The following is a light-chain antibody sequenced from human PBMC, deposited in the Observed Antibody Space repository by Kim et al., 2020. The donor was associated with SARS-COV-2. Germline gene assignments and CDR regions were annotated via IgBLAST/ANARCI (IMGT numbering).Light chain of an antibody. J-gene: IGLJ1*01. Sequence: QSVTISCNGTSSDVGGYNYVSWYQHHPGKAPKLIIYDVTKRPSGVPDRFSGSKSGNAASLTISGLQAEDEADYYCCSYAGRYTFYVFGTGTKVTVL. V-gene: IGLV2-11*01. CDR2: DVT. CDR1: SSDVGGYNY. CDR3: CSYAGRYTFYV.